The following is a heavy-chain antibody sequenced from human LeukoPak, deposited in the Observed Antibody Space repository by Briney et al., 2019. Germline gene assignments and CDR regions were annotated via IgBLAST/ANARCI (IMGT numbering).Heavy chain of an antibody. CDR2: IYYSGST. CDR3: ARERREQLLPPYTRSVTYFDY. J-gene: IGHJ4*02. D-gene: IGHD2-2*01. V-gene: IGHV4-39*07. Sequence: PSETLSLTCTVSGGFISSSSYYWGWIRQPPGKGLEWIGSIYYSGSTYYSPSLKSRVTISVDTSKNQFSLKLSSVTAADTAVYYCARERREQLLPPYTRSVTYFDYWGQGTLVTVSS. CDR1: GGFISSSSYY.